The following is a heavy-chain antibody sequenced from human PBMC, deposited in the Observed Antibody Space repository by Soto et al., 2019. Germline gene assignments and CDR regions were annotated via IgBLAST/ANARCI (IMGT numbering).Heavy chain of an antibody. CDR1: GFTFSSYA. J-gene: IGHJ6*02. D-gene: IGHD2-2*02. CDR2: ISYDGSNK. V-gene: IGHV3-30*04. CDR3: ARGGGDIVVVPAARPYYYSGMDV. Sequence: GGSLRLSCAAYGFTFSSYAMHWVRQAPGKGLEWVAVISYDGSNKYYADSVKGRFTIYRDNSKNKLYLQMNSLRAEDTAVHYCARGGGDIVVVPAARPYYYSGMDVWGQGTTVTVSS.